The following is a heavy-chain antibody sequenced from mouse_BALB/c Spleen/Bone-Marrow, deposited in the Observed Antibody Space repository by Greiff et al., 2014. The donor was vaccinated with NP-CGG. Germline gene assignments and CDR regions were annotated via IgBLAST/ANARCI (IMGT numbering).Heavy chain of an antibody. V-gene: IGHV2-6-7*01. CDR1: GFSLTGYG. CDR3: ARDSFLITRALDY. Sequence: QVQLQQSGPGLVAPSQSLSITCTVSGFSLTGYGVSWVRQPPGKGLERLGMIWGDGSTDYNSALKSRLSITKDNSKSQVFLKMSSLQTDDTARYYCARDSFLITRALDYWGQGTSVTVSS. CDR2: IWGDGST. D-gene: IGHD2-4*01. J-gene: IGHJ4*01.